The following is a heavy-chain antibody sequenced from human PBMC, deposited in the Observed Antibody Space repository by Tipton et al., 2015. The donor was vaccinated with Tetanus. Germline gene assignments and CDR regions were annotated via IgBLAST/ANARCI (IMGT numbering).Heavy chain of an antibody. Sequence: TLSLTCAVSGGSISSGDYSWSWIRQPPGKGLEWIGYIYDRGSTYYNPSLKSRVTISEDRSKNQISLRLRSVTAADTAVYYCARVKGTYNHYGLDVWGQGTTVTVAS. V-gene: IGHV4-30-2*01. CDR2: IYDRGST. CDR3: ARVKGTYNHYGLDV. D-gene: IGHD3-10*01. J-gene: IGHJ6*02. CDR1: GGSISSGDYS.